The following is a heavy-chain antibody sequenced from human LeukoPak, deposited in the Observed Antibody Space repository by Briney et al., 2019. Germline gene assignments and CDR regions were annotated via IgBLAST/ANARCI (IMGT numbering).Heavy chain of an antibody. J-gene: IGHJ4*02. CDR3: AKGVWMATRTSADY. CDR2: ISNDGSNK. V-gene: IGHV3-30*18. Sequence: GGSLRLSCAASGFTFSSYGMHWVRQAPGKGLEWVAVISNDGSNKYYADSVKGRFTISRDNSKNTLYLQMNSLRAEDTAVYYCAKGVWMATRTSADYWGQGTLVTVSS. D-gene: IGHD5-24*01. CDR1: GFTFSSYG.